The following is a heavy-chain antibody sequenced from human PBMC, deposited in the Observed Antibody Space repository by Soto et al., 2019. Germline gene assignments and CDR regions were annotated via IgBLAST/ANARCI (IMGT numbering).Heavy chain of an antibody. CDR1: GFTFDDYA. D-gene: IGHD3-22*01. V-gene: IGHV3-9*01. CDR3: AKDISQYYDSSGNDY. J-gene: IGHJ4*02. Sequence: RRLSCAASGFTFDDYAMHWVRQAPGKGLEWVSGISWNSGSIGYADSVKGRFTVSRDNAKNSLYLQMNSLRAEDTALYYCAKDISQYYDSSGNDYWGQGTLVTVSS. CDR2: ISWNSGSI.